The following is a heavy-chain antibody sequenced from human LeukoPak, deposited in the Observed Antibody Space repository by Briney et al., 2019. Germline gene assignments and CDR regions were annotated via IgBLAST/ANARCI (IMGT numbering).Heavy chain of an antibody. J-gene: IGHJ5*02. CDR3: AKDGGQWELAPYH. V-gene: IGHV4-59*11. CDR2: ISYTGST. D-gene: IGHD1-26*01. Sequence: SETLSLTCTVSGVSISSHYWTWIRQSPGTGLEWIGYISYTGSTNYNPSLKSRVTISKDKSKNQFSLKLTSVAAADTAVYYCAKDGGQWELAPYHWGQGTLVTVSS. CDR1: GVSISSHY.